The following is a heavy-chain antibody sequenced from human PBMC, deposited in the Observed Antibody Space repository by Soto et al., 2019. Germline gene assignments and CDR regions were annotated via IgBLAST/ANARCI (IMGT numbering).Heavy chain of an antibody. V-gene: IGHV4-4*02. J-gene: IGHJ4*02. CDR1: GASMSSSTW. Sequence: SETLSLTCAVSGASMSSSTWWSWVRQSPGKGLEWIGEIYHSGTTNYNPSLKSRVTISVDKSKKEFSLKLSSVTAADTAVYYCEIPGPGDFHYWGQGTLVTVSS. CDR3: EIPGPGDFHY. CDR2: IYHSGTT.